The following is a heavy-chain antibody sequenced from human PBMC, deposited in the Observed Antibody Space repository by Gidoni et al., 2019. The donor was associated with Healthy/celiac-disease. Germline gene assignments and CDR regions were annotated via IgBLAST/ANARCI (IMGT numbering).Heavy chain of an antibody. CDR2: IYYSGST. D-gene: IGHD3-3*01. CDR3: AKQSPSPFTIFGVVTTRLYYYYGMDV. J-gene: IGHJ6*02. V-gene: IGHV4-39*01. Sequence: QLQLQESGPGLVKPSETLSLTCTVSGGSISSSSYYWGWIRQPPGKGLEWIGSIYYSGSTYYNPSLKSRVTISVDTSKNQFSLKLSSVTAADTAVYYCAKQSPSPFTIFGVVTTRLYYYYGMDVWGQGTTVTVSS. CDR1: GGSISSSSYY.